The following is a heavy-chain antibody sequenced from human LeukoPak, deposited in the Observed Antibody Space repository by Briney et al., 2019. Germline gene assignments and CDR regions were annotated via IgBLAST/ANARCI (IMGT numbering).Heavy chain of an antibody. CDR2: IYSGGST. CDR1: GFTVSSNY. Sequence: GGSLRLSCAASGFTVSSNYMSWVRQAPGKGLEWVSVIYSGGSTYYADSVKGRFTISRDNSKNTLYLQMNSLRAEDTAVYYCARDPGPPHDAFDIWGQGTMVTVSS. D-gene: IGHD1-1*01. CDR3: ARDPGPPHDAFDI. V-gene: IGHV3-66*01. J-gene: IGHJ3*02.